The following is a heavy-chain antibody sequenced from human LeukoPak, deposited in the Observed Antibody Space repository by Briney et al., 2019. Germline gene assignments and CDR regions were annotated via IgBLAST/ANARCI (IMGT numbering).Heavy chain of an antibody. CDR3: ASGALPADNPVYGMDV. V-gene: IGHV1-18*01. D-gene: IGHD2-2*01. J-gene: IGHJ6*02. CDR2: ISAYNGNT. CDR1: GYTFTSYG. Sequence: ASVKVSCKASGYTFTSYGISWVRQAPGQGLEWMGWISAYNGNTNYAQKLQGRVTMTTDTSTSTAYMELRSLRSDDTAVYYCASGALPADNPVYGMDVWGQGTTVTVSS.